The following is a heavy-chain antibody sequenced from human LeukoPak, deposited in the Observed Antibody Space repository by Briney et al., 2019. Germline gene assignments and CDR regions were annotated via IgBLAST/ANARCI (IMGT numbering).Heavy chain of an antibody. Sequence: PGGSLRLSCAASGFTFSNYYMNWVRQAPGQGLEWVANIKKDGSAKYYVDSVKGRFTISRDNAKNSLYLQMNSLRAEDTAVYYCARDLGFVDTVMAHHDAFAIWSQGTMVTVSS. CDR3: ARDLGFVDTVMAHHDAFAI. J-gene: IGHJ3*02. V-gene: IGHV3-7*01. CDR1: GFTFSNYY. D-gene: IGHD5-18*01. CDR2: IKKDGSAK.